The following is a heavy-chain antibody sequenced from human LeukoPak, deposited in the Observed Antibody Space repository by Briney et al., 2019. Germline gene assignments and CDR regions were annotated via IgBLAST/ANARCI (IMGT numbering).Heavy chain of an antibody. V-gene: IGHV4-59*01. CDR1: GGSISSYY. D-gene: IGHD3-16*02. J-gene: IGHJ2*01. CDR3: ARLYGAPQGWYFDL. Sequence: SETLSLTCTVSGGSISSYYWSWIRQPPGRGLEWIGYIYYSGSTNYNPSLKSRVTISVDTSKNQFSLKLSSVTAADTAVYYCARLYGAPQGWYFDLWGRGTLVTVSS. CDR2: IYYSGST.